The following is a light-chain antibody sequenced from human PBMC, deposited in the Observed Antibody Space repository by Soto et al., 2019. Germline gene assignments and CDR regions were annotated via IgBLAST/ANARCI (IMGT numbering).Light chain of an antibody. Sequence: QSALTQPRSVSGSPGQSVTISCTGTSSDVGAYNFVSWYQHHPGKAPKLIIYDVTERPSGVPDRFSGSKSGNSASLTISGLQTEDEADYYCCSYAGTYSWVLGGGTQLTVL. J-gene: IGLJ2*01. CDR3: CSYAGTYSWV. V-gene: IGLV2-11*01. CDR2: DVT. CDR1: SSDVGAYNF.